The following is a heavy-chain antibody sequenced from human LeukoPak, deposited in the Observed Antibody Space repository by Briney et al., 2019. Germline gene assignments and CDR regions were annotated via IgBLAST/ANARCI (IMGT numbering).Heavy chain of an antibody. Sequence: SETLSLTCAVYGGSFSDYYWTWIRQPPGKGLEWIGEINHSGSTNYNPSLKSRVTISVDTSKNQFSLKLSSVTAADTAVYYCASTISYLCSGGSCRSYYFDYWGQGTLVTVSS. J-gene: IGHJ4*02. V-gene: IGHV4-34*01. CDR2: INHSGST. CDR1: GGSFSDYY. CDR3: ASTISYLCSGGSCRSYYFDY. D-gene: IGHD2-15*01.